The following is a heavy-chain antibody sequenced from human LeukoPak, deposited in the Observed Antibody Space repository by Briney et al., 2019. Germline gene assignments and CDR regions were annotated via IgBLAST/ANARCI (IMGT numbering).Heavy chain of an antibody. Sequence: SVKVSCKASGGTFSSYAISWVRQAPGQGLEWMGGIIPIFGTANYAQKFQGRVTITADESTSTAYMELSSLRSEDTAVYYCARDNSVGDVAWWFDPWGQGTLVTVSS. CDR3: ARDNSVGDVAWWFDP. J-gene: IGHJ5*02. D-gene: IGHD1-26*01. CDR2: IIPIFGTA. CDR1: GGTFSSYA. V-gene: IGHV1-69*13.